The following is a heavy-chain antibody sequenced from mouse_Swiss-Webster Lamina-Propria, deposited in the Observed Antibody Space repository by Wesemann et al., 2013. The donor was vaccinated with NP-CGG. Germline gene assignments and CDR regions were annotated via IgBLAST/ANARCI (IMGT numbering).Heavy chain of an antibody. CDR2: IDPANGNT. J-gene: IGHJ3*01. Sequence: EVQLQQSGAELVKPGASVKLSCTASGFNIKDTYMHWVKQRPEQGLEWIGRIDPANGNTKYDPKFQGKATITADTSSNTAYLQLSSLTSEDTAVYYCALYYYGSPWFAYWGQGTLVTVSA. D-gene: IGHD1-1*01. CDR1: GFNIKDTY. V-gene: IGHV14-3*02. CDR3: ALYYYGSPWFAY.